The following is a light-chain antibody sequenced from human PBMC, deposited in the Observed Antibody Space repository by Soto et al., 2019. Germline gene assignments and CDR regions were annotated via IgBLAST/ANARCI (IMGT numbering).Light chain of an antibody. V-gene: IGKV3-20*01. CDR3: QQYQSLT. CDR2: GAS. J-gene: IGKJ4*01. CDR1: QSVSSSY. Sequence: EIVRTQSPATLSVSPGERATLSCRASQSVSSSYLAWYQHKPGQAPRLLIHGASSRVTGIPDRFSGSGSGTDFTLTITRMEPEDFAVYYCQQYQSLTFGGGTKVDIK.